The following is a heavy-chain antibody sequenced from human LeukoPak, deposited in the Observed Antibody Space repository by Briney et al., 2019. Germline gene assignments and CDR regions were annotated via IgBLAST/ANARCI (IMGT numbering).Heavy chain of an antibody. D-gene: IGHD6-6*01. Sequence: SETLSLTCTVSDGSISNYYWSWIRQPAGKGLEWIGRIYSSGTTNYNPSLKSRVTMSVDTSKNHFSLNLDSATAADTAVYYCARDVRRSSSSANSYYYYMDVWGKGTTVTVSS. V-gene: IGHV4-4*07. J-gene: IGHJ6*03. CDR3: ARDVRRSSSSANSYYYYMDV. CDR2: IYSSGTT. CDR1: DGSISNYY.